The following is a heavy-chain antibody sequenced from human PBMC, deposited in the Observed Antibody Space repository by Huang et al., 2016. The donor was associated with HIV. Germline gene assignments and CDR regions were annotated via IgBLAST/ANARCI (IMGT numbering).Heavy chain of an antibody. CDR1: GYSFTRQW. CDR3: ARPPTYSDDGGYYIDAFGV. D-gene: IGHD2-21*02. V-gene: IGHV5-51*03. Sequence: EVQLVQSGAEMKRPGESLQISCKVSGYSFTRQWIGWVRQMPGKGPEWMGINYPCDSDVKYRPTFQGHVTISADNSISTAYLQWKSLKVADTAMYFCARPPTYSDDGGYYIDAFGVWGRGTMVTVS. J-gene: IGHJ3*01. CDR2: NYPCDSDV.